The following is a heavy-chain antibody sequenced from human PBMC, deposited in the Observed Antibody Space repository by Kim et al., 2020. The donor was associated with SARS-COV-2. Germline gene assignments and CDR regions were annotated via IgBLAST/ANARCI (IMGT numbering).Heavy chain of an antibody. Sequence: SETLSLTCTVSGGSISSSSYYWGWIRQPPGKGLEWIGSIYYSGSTYYNPSLKSRVTISVDTSKNQFSLKLSSVTAADTAVYYCARALRTHGPITMIVVVNSPLGHDAFDIWGQGTMVTVSS. CDR2: IYYSGST. CDR3: ARALRTHGPITMIVVVNSPLGHDAFDI. V-gene: IGHV4-39*07. D-gene: IGHD3-22*01. CDR1: GGSISSSSYY. J-gene: IGHJ3*02.